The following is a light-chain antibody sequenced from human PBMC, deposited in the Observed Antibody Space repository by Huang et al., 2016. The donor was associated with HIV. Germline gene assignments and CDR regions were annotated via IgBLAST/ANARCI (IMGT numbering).Light chain of an antibody. J-gene: IGKJ1*01. Sequence: EIVMTQSPATLSVSPGESATLSCRASQSVTTTLAWYQQKPGQAPRLVIYGASTRANGSPDRFSGSGSGTEFTLTISSLQSEDFGVYYCQQYNNWPPWTFGQGTKVEIK. CDR2: GAS. V-gene: IGKV3-15*01. CDR1: QSVTTT. CDR3: QQYNNWPPWT.